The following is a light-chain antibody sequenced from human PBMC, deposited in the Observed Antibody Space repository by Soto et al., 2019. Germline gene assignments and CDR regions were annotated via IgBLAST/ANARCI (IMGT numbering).Light chain of an antibody. CDR2: GNS. Sequence: QSVLTQPPSVSGAPGQRVTISCTGSSSNIGAGYAVHWYQQLPKTAPKPLIYGNSNRPSGVPDRFSASKSGTSASLAITGLQAEDEADYYCQSYDSSLSGVVFGGGTQLTVL. V-gene: IGLV1-40*01. CDR3: QSYDSSLSGVV. J-gene: IGLJ3*02. CDR1: SSNIGAGYA.